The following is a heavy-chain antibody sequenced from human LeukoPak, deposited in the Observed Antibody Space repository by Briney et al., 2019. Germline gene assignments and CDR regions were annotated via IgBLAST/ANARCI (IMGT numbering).Heavy chain of an antibody. CDR1: GYTFTSYD. CDR2: MNPNSGNT. CDR3: ARVPSRSGWSFDDY. D-gene: IGHD6-19*01. Sequence: ASVKVSCKAIGYTFTSYDINWVRQATGQGLEWMGWMNPNSGNTGYAQKFQGRVTMTRNTSIGTAYMELSSLRSEDTAVYYCARVPSRSGWSFDDYWGQGTLVTVSS. J-gene: IGHJ4*02. V-gene: IGHV1-8*01.